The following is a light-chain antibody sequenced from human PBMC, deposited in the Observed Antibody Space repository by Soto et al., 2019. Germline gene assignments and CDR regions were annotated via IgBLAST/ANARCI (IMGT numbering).Light chain of an antibody. J-gene: IGKJ5*01. CDR3: EQYGSAIS. CDR1: QSVSSSY. Sequence: EIVLTQSPGTLSLSPGERATLSCRASQSVSSSYLAWYQQKPGQAPRLLIYGASSRATGIPDRFSGSGSGTDFTLTISRLEPEDFAVYYCEQYGSAISFGRGTLLEI. V-gene: IGKV3-20*01. CDR2: GAS.